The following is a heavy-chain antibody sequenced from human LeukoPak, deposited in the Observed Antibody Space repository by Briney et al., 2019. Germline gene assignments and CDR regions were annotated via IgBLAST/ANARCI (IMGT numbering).Heavy chain of an antibody. D-gene: IGHD6-19*01. J-gene: IGHJ5*02. CDR1: GFTFSSYA. CDR2: ISYDGSNK. CDR3: ARGRERQWLVLPLIDP. Sequence: PGRSLRLSCAASGFTFSSYAMHWVRQAPGKGLEWVAVISYDGSNKYYADSVKGRFTISRDNSKNTLYLQMNSLRAEDTAVYYCARGRERQWLVLPLIDPWGQGTLVTVSS. V-gene: IGHV3-30*04.